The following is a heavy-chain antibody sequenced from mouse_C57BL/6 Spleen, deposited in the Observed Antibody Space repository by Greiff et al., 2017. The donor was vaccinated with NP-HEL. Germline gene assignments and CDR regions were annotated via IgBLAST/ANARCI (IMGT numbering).Heavy chain of an antibody. J-gene: IGHJ4*01. D-gene: IGHD1-1*01. CDR1: GFSFNTYA. CDR3: VRADYYGSMDY. CDR2: IRSKSNNYAT. Sequence: EVQGVESGGGLVQPKGSLKLSCAASGFSFNTYAMNWVRQAPGKGLEWVARIRSKSNNYATYYADSVKDRFTISRDDSESMLYLQMNNLKTEDTAMYYCVRADYYGSMDYWGQGTSVTVSS. V-gene: IGHV10-1*01.